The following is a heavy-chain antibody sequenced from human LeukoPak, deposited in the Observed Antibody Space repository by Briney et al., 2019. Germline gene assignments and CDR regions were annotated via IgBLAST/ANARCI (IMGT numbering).Heavy chain of an antibody. V-gene: IGHV1-69*06. D-gene: IGHD5-12*01. CDR3: ARSIVATAPIDY. CDR1: GGTFSSYA. J-gene: IGHJ4*02. CDR2: IIPIFGTA. Sequence: SVKVSCKASGGTFSSYAISWVRQAPGQGLEWMGGIIPIFGTANYAQKFQGRVTITADKSTSTAYMELSSLRSEDTAVYYCARSIVATAPIDYWGQGTLVTVSS.